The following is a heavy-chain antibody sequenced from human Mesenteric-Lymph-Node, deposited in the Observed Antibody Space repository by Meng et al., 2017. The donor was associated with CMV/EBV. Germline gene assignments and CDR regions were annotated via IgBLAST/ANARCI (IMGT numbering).Heavy chain of an antibody. J-gene: IGHJ4*02. CDR1: GGSFSGYY. Sequence: QVQLHPWGIGLLKLSETLSLTCAVYGGSFSGYYWNWIRQSPEKGLEWIGEINHSGSTTYNPSFTSRIIISVDTSTNQISLNMSSVTAADTAVYYCARGSSYDILTGYFDYWGQGALVTVSS. D-gene: IGHD3-9*01. CDR3: ARGSSYDILTGYFDY. CDR2: INHSGST. V-gene: IGHV4-34*01.